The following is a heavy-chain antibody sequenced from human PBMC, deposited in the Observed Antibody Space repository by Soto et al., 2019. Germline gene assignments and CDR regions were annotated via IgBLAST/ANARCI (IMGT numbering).Heavy chain of an antibody. CDR1: GFTFSNYA. D-gene: IGHD2-8*02. V-gene: IGHV3-23*01. J-gene: IGHJ3*02. Sequence: GGSLRLSCAVSGFTFSNYAMTWVRQAPGKGLEWVSAIGSSGVTTTIYYADSVKGRFTISRDNSKNTLYLQMDSLRAEDTAVYYCAKATATGGGAFEIYGQGTMVTVSS. CDR3: AKATATGGGAFEI. CDR2: IGSSGVTTTI.